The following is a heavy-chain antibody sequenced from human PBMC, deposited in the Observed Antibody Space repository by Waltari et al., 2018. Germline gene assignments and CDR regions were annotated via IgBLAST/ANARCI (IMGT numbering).Heavy chain of an antibody. J-gene: IGHJ4*02. D-gene: IGHD2-2*01. Sequence: EVQLMESGGGLVQPGGSLRLSGAPSGCSFSAYWMTWGRQAPGKGLEWVANIKYDGSATYHVDSVNGRFTISRDNAKNSLYLQMNDVSAEDTAIYYCARGSTGYVRVWDCWGQGTVVTVSS. V-gene: IGHV3-7*03. CDR2: IKYDGSAT. CDR3: ARGSTGYVRVWDC. CDR1: GCSFSAYW.